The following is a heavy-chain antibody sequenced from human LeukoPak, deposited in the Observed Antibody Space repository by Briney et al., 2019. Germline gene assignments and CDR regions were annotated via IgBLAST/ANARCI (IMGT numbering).Heavy chain of an antibody. CDR2: VYYSGDT. J-gene: IGHJ4*02. CDR3: ARHPFATPFDY. V-gene: IGHV4-59*08. D-gene: IGHD2-15*01. CDR1: GDSVSGVY. Sequence: PSETLSRTCTVSGDSVSGVYWSWIRQPPGKGLEWIGYVYYSGDTNDNPSLKSRVTISLDTTKNKVSLRLSSVTAVDTAVYYCARHPFATPFDYWGRGTLLTVSS.